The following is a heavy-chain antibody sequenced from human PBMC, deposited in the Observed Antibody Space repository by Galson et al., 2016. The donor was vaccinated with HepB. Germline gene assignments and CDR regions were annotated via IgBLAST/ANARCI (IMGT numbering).Heavy chain of an antibody. Sequence: QSGAEVKKPGESLKISCKGSGYRFTRYWIAWVRQMPGKGLAWMGIICPGDSDTRYSPSLQGPVTISAAKSLSTAFLEWTSLKASDTAMYYCARDRGGFGGYFDSWGQGTLVTVSS. CDR2: ICPGDSDT. D-gene: IGHD5-24*01. CDR1: GYRFTRYW. V-gene: IGHV5-51*01. J-gene: IGHJ4*03. CDR3: ARDRGGFGGYFDS.